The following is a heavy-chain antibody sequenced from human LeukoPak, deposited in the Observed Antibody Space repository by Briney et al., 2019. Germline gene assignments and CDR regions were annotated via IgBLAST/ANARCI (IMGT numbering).Heavy chain of an antibody. V-gene: IGHV4-39*07. D-gene: IGHD3-9*01. CDR2: IYSTGST. CDR3: ARGYFDWLSNYYYFDY. J-gene: IGHJ4*02. Sequence: SETLSLTCTVSGASISSSNYYWGWIRQPPGKGLEWIGNIYSTGSTYYIPSLKSRVTISVDTSKNQFSLKLSSVTAADTAVYYCARGYFDWLSNYYYFDYWGQGTLVTVSS. CDR1: GASISSSNYY.